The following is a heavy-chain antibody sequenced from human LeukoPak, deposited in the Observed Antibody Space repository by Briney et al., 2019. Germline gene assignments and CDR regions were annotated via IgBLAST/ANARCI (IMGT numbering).Heavy chain of an antibody. CDR2: IYPGDSYT. CDR1: GYSFTSYW. J-gene: IGHJ3*02. V-gene: IGHV5-51*01. D-gene: IGHD3-10*01. CDR3: ARRSGSDALDI. Sequence: GEALKISCKGSGYSFTSYWIALVRQMPGKVLEWMGIIYPGDSYTTYSPSFQGQVTISADKSISTAYLQWRSLKASDTAMYSCARRSGSDALDIWGQGTMVTVSS.